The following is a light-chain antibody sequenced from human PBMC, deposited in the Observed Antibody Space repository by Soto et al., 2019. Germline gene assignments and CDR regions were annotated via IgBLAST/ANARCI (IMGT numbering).Light chain of an antibody. CDR1: QSISRF. V-gene: IGKV1-39*01. CDR2: AAS. J-gene: IGKJ2*01. Sequence: DIPMTQSPSSLSASVGDRVTISCRASQSISRFLNWYQHKPGKAPKLLIYAASSLQSGVPSRFSGGGSGADFTLTISSLQPEDFATYSCQQSYSTPYTFGQGTKLEIK. CDR3: QQSYSTPYT.